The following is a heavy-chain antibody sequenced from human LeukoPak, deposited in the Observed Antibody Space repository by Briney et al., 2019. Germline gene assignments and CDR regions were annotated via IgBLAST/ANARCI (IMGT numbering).Heavy chain of an antibody. V-gene: IGHV4-61*02. Sequence: SETLSLTCTVSGGSISSGSYYWSWIRQPAGKGLEWIGRIYTSGSTNYNPSLKSRVTISVDTSKNQFSLKLSSVTAADTAVYYCARAQQWLGFDYWGQGTLVTVSS. CDR2: IYTSGST. CDR1: GGSISSGSYY. J-gene: IGHJ4*02. CDR3: ARAQQWLGFDY. D-gene: IGHD6-19*01.